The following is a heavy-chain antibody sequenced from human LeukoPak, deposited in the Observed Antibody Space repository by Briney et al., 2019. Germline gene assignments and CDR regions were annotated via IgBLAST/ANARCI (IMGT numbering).Heavy chain of an antibody. J-gene: IGHJ6*02. CDR2: ISGSGGST. CDR3: ARDYYDILTGSWGPYGMDV. CDR1: GFTFSSYA. V-gene: IGHV3-23*01. Sequence: GGSLRLSCAASGFTFSSYAMSWVRQAPGKGLEWVSAISGSGGSTYYADSVKGRFTISRDNSKNTLYLQMNSLRAEDTAVYYCARDYYDILTGSWGPYGMDVWGQGTTVTVSS. D-gene: IGHD3-9*01.